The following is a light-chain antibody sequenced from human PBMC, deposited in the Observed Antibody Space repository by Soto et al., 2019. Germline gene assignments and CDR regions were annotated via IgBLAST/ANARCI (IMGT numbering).Light chain of an antibody. CDR3: QPYGDRPRT. Sequence: EVVLTQSPATLYVAPGDRATLSCSARQEIGSAVAWYHQRSGQAPSLLIFDASIRVPTTPARFSGSVSGTEFTLTISSLEYDDVAVYFFQPYGDRPRTFGQGTTVAIK. V-gene: IGKV3-15*01. J-gene: IGKJ1*01. CDR1: QEIGSA. CDR2: DAS.